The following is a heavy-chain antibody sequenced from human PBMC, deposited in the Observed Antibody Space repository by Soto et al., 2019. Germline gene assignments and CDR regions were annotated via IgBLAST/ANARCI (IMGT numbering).Heavy chain of an antibody. CDR2: IFYSGNT. CDR3: ARRIAGGSHLDY. J-gene: IGHJ4*02. V-gene: IGHV4-39*01. D-gene: IGHD6-13*01. CDR1: GGSVGSSSYY. Sequence: QLQLQESGPGLVKPSETLSLTCAVSGGSVGSSSYYWGWIRQPPGKGLEWIGSIFYSGNTYYNPSLKSRVIISVDTSKNQFSLKLSSVTAADTAVYYCARRIAGGSHLDYWGQGTLVTVSS.